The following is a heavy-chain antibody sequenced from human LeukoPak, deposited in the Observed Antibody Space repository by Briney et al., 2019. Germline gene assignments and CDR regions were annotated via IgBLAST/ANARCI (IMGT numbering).Heavy chain of an antibody. V-gene: IGHV4-4*07. CDR1: GGSISSYY. CDR3: ARLTGYSSESWFDP. D-gene: IGHD3-9*01. J-gene: IGHJ5*02. Sequence: PSETLSLTCSVSGGSISSYYWSWIRQPAGKGLEWIGRIYSSGSNYYNPSLKSRVTLSVDTSKNQFSLKLSSVTAADTAVYYCARLTGYSSESWFDPWGQGTLVTVSS. CDR2: IYSSGSN.